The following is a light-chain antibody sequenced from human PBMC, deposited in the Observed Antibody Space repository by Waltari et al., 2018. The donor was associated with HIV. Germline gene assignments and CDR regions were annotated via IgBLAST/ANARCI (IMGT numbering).Light chain of an antibody. J-gene: IGKJ1*01. CDR3: QQYYYRPRWT. V-gene: IGKV4-1*01. Sequence: DIVMTQSLDTLAVSLGERGTINCKSSQSVLDNSNSKNYLAWYQQKPGQPPRLLLYWASTREAGVPERVSGSGSGSNFTLTIRRLEAEDVATDYGQQYYYRPRWTVGQGTKVEI. CDR2: WAS. CDR1: QSVLDNSNSKNY.